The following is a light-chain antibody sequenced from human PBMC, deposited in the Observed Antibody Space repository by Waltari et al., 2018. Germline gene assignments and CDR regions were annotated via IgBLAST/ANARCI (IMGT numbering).Light chain of an antibody. V-gene: IGKV3-20*01. CDR2: GAS. Sequence: EIVLTQSPGTLSLSPGERATLSRRASENVRTALAWYQQKPGQAPRLLIFGASNRAIGIPDRFSGGGSGTDFSLTISRLEPEDFAVYFCQHYVRLPVAFGQGTKVDIK. J-gene: IGKJ1*01. CDR3: QHYVRLPVA. CDR1: ENVRTA.